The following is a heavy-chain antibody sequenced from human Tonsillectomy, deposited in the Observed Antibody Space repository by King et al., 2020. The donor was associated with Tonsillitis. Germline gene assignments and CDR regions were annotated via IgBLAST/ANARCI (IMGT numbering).Heavy chain of an antibody. CDR2: IKPNSGGT. J-gene: IGHJ5*02. Sequence: VQLVESGAEVKKPGASVKVSCKASGYTFTGYYMHWVRQAPGQGLEWMGWIKPNSGGTNYAQTFQGRVTMTRDTSISTAYMELSRLRSAETPVYYCAGSDYVPNWFDPWGQGTLVTVSS. V-gene: IGHV1-2*02. D-gene: IGHD4-17*01. CDR1: GYTFTGYY. CDR3: AGSDYVPNWFDP.